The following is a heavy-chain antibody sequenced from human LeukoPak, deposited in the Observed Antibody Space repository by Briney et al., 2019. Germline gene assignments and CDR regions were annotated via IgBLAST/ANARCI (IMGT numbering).Heavy chain of an antibody. Sequence: PGGSLRLSCAASGFTVSSNYMGWVRQAPGKGLEWVSVIYSGGSTYYADSVKGRFTISRDNSKNTLYLQMNSLRAEDTAVYYCARDRLEYYDSSGYLVDYWGQGTLVTVSS. CDR1: GFTVSSNY. V-gene: IGHV3-66*02. CDR3: ARDRLEYYDSSGYLVDY. J-gene: IGHJ4*02. D-gene: IGHD3-22*01. CDR2: IYSGGST.